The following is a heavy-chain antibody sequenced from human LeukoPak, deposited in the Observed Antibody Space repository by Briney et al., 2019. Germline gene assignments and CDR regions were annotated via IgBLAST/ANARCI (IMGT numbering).Heavy chain of an antibody. Sequence: ASVKVSCKASGGTFSSYAISWVRQAPGQGLEWMGGIIPIFGTANYAQKFQGRVTITTDESTSTAYMELSSLRSEDTAVYYCASYLQAGDRSGYYRYWGQGTLVTVSS. J-gene: IGHJ4*02. CDR3: ASYLQAGDRSGYYRY. CDR2: IIPIFGTA. CDR1: GGTFSSYA. V-gene: IGHV1-69*05. D-gene: IGHD3-22*01.